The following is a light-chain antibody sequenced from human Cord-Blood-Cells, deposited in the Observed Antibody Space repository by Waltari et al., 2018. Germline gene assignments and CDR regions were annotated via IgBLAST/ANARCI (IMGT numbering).Light chain of an antibody. V-gene: IGKV1-5*03. CDR3: QQYKSYSLYS. J-gene: IGKJ2*03. CDR2: KAS. Sequence: IQLTQYTSTLSASLGDSVTITSRASQSISSWLSWYQQKPGKAPKLLIYKASSLESGVPSRFSGSGVGTEFTLTISSLQPDDFATYYCQQYKSYSLYSF. CDR1: QSISSW.